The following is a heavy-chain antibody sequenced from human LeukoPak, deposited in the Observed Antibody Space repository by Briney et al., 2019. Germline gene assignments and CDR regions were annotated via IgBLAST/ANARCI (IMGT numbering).Heavy chain of an antibody. J-gene: IGHJ4*02. Sequence: GESLKISCKGSGYSSTSYWIGWVRQMPGKGLEWMGIIYPGDSDTRYSPSFQGQVTISADKSISTAYLQWSSLKASDTAMYYCARGQLGELPEYYFDYWGQGTLVTVSS. CDR1: GYSSTSYW. CDR3: ARGQLGELPEYYFDY. D-gene: IGHD1-26*01. V-gene: IGHV5-51*01. CDR2: IYPGDSDT.